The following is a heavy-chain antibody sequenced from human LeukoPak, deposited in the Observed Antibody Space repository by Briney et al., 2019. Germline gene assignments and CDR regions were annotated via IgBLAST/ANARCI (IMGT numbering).Heavy chain of an antibody. D-gene: IGHD6-19*01. Sequence: GGSLRLSCAASGFNFSSYGMHWVRQAPGKGLEWVTSIWFDGSNIHYADSVKGRVIISRDNSKSALYLQMNSLRAEDTAIYYCARDSLPMAVTGPSGHWGQRALVTVSS. CDR3: ARDSLPMAVTGPSGH. V-gene: IGHV3-33*01. CDR1: GFNFSSYG. J-gene: IGHJ4*02. CDR2: IWFDGSNI.